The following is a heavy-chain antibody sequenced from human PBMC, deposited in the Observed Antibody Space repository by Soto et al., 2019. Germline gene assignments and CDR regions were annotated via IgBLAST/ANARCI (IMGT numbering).Heavy chain of an antibody. J-gene: IGHJ4*02. Sequence: QVQLVESGGGVVQPGRSLRLSCTASGSSFSSYGIHCVRQVPGKGLEWVAVISHDGTYKHYADSVKGRFTISRDNSKNTVFLQMNSLRAEDTAVYYCAKDRGYYSSSWPSYWGQGALGTVSS. V-gene: IGHV3-30*18. CDR3: AKDRGYYSSSWPSY. CDR1: GSSFSSYG. CDR2: ISHDGTYK. D-gene: IGHD6-13*01.